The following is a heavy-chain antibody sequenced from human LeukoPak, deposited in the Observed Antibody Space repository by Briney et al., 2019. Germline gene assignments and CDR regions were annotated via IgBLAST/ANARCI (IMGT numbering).Heavy chain of an antibody. CDR2: IYYSGST. Sequence: SETLSLTCTVSGGSISSYYWSWIRQPPGKGLEWIGYIYYSGSTNYNPSLKSRVTISVDTSKNQFFLKLSSVTAADTAVYYCARASYNWNDAHYFDYWGQGTLVTVSS. D-gene: IGHD1-20*01. CDR3: ARASYNWNDAHYFDY. J-gene: IGHJ4*02. V-gene: IGHV4-59*12. CDR1: GGSISSYY.